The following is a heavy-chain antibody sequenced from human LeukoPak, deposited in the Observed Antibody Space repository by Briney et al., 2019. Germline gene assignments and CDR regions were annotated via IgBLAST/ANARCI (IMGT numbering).Heavy chain of an antibody. V-gene: IGHV3-30*18. J-gene: IGHJ3*02. D-gene: IGHD1-1*01. CDR1: GFTFSSYG. CDR2: ISYDGSNK. CDR3: AKDISRLEGVGAFDI. Sequence: PGGSLRLSCAASGFTFSSYGMHWVRQAPGKGLEWVAVISYDGSNKYYADSVKGRFTISRDNAKNSLYLQMNSLRAEDMALYYCAKDISRLEGVGAFDIWGQGTMVTVSS.